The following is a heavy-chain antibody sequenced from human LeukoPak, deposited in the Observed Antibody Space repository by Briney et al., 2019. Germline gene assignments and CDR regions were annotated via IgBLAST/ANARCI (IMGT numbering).Heavy chain of an antibody. D-gene: IGHD3-16*01. CDR3: AKTPTFGGVRPFFDY. CDR2: INSDGSST. J-gene: IGHJ4*02. Sequence: SGGSLRLSCAASGFTFSSYWMHWVRQAPGKGLVWVSRINSDGSSTSYADSVKGRFTISRDNSKNTLYLQMNSLRAEDTAVYYCAKTPTFGGVRPFFDYWGQGTLVTVSS. CDR1: GFTFSSYW. V-gene: IGHV3-74*01.